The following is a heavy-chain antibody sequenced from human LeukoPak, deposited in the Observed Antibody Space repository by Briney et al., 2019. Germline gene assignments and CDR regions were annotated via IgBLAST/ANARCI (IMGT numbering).Heavy chain of an antibody. CDR1: GYTFTGYY. V-gene: IGHV1-2*06. J-gene: IGHJ4*02. CDR3: ARDGGVSSGYTPKSFDY. Sequence: ASVKVSCKASGYTFTGYYMHWVRQAPGQGPEWMGRINPNSGGTNYAQKFQGRVTMTRDTSISTAYMELSRLRSDDTAVYYCARDGGVSSGYTPKSFDYWGQGTLVTVSS. D-gene: IGHD3-22*01. CDR2: INPNSGGT.